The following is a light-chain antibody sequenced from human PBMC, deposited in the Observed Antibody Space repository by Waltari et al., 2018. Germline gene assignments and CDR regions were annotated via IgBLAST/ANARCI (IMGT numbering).Light chain of an antibody. CDR2: RNK. J-gene: IGLJ3*02. CDR3: ATWDDRLSGPGV. V-gene: IGLV1-47*01. CDR1: SSNIGSNY. Sequence: QSVLTQPPSASGTPGQRVTISCSGSSSNIGSNYGHWYQQLPGTAPKLLIYRNKQRPSGVPGRFSGSTAGASASLVVSGLRSEDEADYYFATWDDRLSGPGVFGGGTKLTVL.